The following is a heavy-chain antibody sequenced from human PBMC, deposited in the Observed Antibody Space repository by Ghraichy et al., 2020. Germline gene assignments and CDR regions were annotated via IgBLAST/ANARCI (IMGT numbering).Heavy chain of an antibody. V-gene: IGHV3-7*03. CDR1: GFTFSNYW. CDR3: ARDLPGGGSYDI. CDR2: IKPDGSDR. Sequence: GGSLRLSCAASGFTFSNYWMSWVRQAPRKGLEWVANIKPDGSDRYYVGSVKGRFTVSRDNTKNSLYLEMNSLRAEDTAVYYCARDLPGGGSYDIWGQGTLVTVSS. D-gene: IGHD3-16*01. J-gene: IGHJ3*02.